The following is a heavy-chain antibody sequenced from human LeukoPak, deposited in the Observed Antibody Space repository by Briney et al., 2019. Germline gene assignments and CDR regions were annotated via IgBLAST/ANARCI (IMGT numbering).Heavy chain of an antibody. CDR1: GFTFSSYA. Sequence: GGFLRLSCAASGFTFSSYAMSWVRQAPGKGREWVSAISGSGGSTYYADSVKGRFTISRDNSKNTLYLQTNSLRAEDTAVYYCAKDRAYNWNYAGYYYYMDVWGKGTTVTVSS. CDR2: ISGSGGST. V-gene: IGHV3-23*01. D-gene: IGHD1-7*01. J-gene: IGHJ6*03. CDR3: AKDRAYNWNYAGYYYYMDV.